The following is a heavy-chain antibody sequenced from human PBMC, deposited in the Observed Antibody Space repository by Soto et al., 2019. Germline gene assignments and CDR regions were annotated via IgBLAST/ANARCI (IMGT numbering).Heavy chain of an antibody. Sequence: EVQLLESGGGLVQPGGSLRLSCAASGFTFSSYAMSWVRQAPGKGLEWVSSISGRGDSTYHADSVKGRFTISRDNSRNTMYMQMNSLRAEDTAVYYCAKELRTNWFADHWGQGALVTVSS. D-gene: IGHD1-1*01. CDR1: GFTFSSYA. CDR2: ISGRGDST. J-gene: IGHJ4*02. CDR3: AKELRTNWFADH. V-gene: IGHV3-23*01.